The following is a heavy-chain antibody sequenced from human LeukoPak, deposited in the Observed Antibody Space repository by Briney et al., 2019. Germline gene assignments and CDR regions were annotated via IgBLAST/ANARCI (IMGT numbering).Heavy chain of an antibody. D-gene: IGHD5-18*01. CDR2: IYYSGST. J-gene: IGHJ4*02. Sequence: SETLSLTCTVSGRSISSGDYYWRWIRQPPGKGLEWIVYIYYSGSTYYNPSLKSRVTISVETSKNQFSLKLSSVTAADTAVYYCARAIADTAMVYFEYWGEGTLVTVYS. CDR1: GRSISSGDYY. CDR3: ARAIADTAMVYFEY. V-gene: IGHV4-30-4*08.